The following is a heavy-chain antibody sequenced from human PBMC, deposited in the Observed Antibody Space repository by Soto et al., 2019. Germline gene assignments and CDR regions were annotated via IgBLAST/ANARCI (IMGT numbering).Heavy chain of an antibody. V-gene: IGHV4-34*02. J-gene: IGHJ4*02. CDR1: GGAFSDYH. Sequence: QVQFQHWGAGLLKPSETVSLTCADNGGAFSDYHWTWIRQAPGNGLEWIGEVNHFGTTKYNPSLQSRVTISVDTSKNLFSLNLTSVTAADTALYYCARGRGPTRRSQPYFDHWGQGALVSVSS. CDR3: ARGRGPTRRSQPYFDH. D-gene: IGHD2-2*01. CDR2: VNHFGTT.